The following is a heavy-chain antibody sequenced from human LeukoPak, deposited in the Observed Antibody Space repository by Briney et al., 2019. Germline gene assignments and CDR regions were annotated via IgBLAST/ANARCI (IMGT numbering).Heavy chain of an antibody. CDR3: ARDADSSGYYSLYYYYYYMDV. V-gene: IGHV1-69*06. D-gene: IGHD3-22*01. CDR2: IIPIFGTA. CDR1: GGTFSSYA. Sequence: ASVKVSCKASGGTFSSYAISWVRQAPGQGLEWMGGIIPIFGTASYAQKFQGRVTITADKSTSTAYMELSSLRSDDTAVYYCARDADSSGYYSLYYYYYYMDVWGKGTTVTVSS. J-gene: IGHJ6*03.